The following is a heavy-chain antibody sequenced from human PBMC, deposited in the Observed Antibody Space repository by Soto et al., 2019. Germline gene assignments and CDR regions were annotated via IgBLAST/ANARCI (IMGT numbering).Heavy chain of an antibody. CDR3: ARIRGRLADYYGMDV. J-gene: IGHJ6*02. CDR1: GFSLSNPRMG. Sequence: QVTLKESGPVLVKPTETLTLTCTVSGFSLSNPRMGVSWIRQPPGKAPEWLANIFSNDEKSYSTSLKSRLTISKDTSKSQVVLTMINMDPVDTATYKCARIRGRLADYYGMDVWVQGTTVTVFS. D-gene: IGHD6-13*01. CDR2: IFSNDEK. V-gene: IGHV2-26*01.